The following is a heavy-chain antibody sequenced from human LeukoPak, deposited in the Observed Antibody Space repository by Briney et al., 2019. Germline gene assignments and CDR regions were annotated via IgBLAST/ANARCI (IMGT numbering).Heavy chain of an antibody. CDR1: GFTFSSCA. D-gene: IGHD2-21*02. CDR3: ARVVTGVPLDYFDY. CDR2: LYSGGSA. Sequence: GGSLRLSCAASGFTFSSCAMSWVRQTPEKGLEWVSILYSGGSAYYPDSLNGRFTISGDNSKNTLFLQMNSLRAEDTAVYYCARVVTGVPLDYFDYWGQGTLVTVSS. V-gene: IGHV3-66*01. J-gene: IGHJ4*02.